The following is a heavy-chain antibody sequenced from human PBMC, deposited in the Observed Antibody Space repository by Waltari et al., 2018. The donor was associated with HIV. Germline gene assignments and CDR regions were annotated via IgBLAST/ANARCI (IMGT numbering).Heavy chain of an antibody. D-gene: IGHD3-3*01. CDR1: GGTFSSYA. CDR3: ARAAMYYDFWSGPYDY. Sequence: QVQLVQSGAEVKKPGSSVKVSCKASGGTFSSYAISWVRQAPGQGLEWMGRIIPILGIANYAQKFQGRVTITADKSTSTAYMELSSLRSEDTAVYYCARAAMYYDFWSGPYDYWGQGTLVTVSS. V-gene: IGHV1-69*04. CDR2: IIPILGIA. J-gene: IGHJ4*02.